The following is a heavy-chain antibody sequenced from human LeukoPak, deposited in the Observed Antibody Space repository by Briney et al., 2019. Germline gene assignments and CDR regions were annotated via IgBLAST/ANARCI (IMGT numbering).Heavy chain of an antibody. Sequence: GGSLRLSCAASGFTVSSSYMSWVRQAPGKGLEWVSVIYSGGSTYYADSVKGRFTISRDNSKNTLYLQMNSLRAEDTAVYYCAREAVAGCFDYWGQGTLVTVSS. V-gene: IGHV3-53*01. D-gene: IGHD6-19*01. CDR1: GFTVSSSY. J-gene: IGHJ4*02. CDR3: AREAVAGCFDY. CDR2: IYSGGST.